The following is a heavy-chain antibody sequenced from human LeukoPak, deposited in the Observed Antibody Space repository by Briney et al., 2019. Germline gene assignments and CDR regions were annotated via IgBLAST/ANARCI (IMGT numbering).Heavy chain of an antibody. CDR2: IYYSGST. D-gene: IGHD2-2*01. Sequence: PSETLSLTCTVSAGSFISSSHHWGWIRQSPGKGLEWIGYIYYSGSTYYNPSLKSRVTISVDTSKNQFSLKLSSVTAADTAVYYCARDPVGYCSSTSCYLWGQGTLVTVSS. CDR3: ARDPVGYCSSTSCYL. V-gene: IGHV4-30-4*08. CDR1: AGSFISSSHH. J-gene: IGHJ4*02.